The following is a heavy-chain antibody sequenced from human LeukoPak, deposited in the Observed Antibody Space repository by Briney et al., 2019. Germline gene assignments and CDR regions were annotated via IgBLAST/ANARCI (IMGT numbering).Heavy chain of an antibody. J-gene: IGHJ4*02. V-gene: IGHV3-9*01. CDR1: GFTFEDHV. CDR3: AKDLGGSATTV. Sequence: GGSLRLSCTASGFTFEDHVMPWVRQAPGKGLEWVSSISWSGDRMGYADAVKGRFTISRDNAKNSLFLQMNSLRVEDTALYYCAKDLGGSATTVWGQGTLVTVSS. CDR2: ISWSGDRM. D-gene: IGHD2-2*01.